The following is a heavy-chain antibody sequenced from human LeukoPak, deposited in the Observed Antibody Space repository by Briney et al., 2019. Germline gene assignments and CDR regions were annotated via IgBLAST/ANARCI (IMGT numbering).Heavy chain of an antibody. V-gene: IGHV4-34*01. J-gene: IGHJ3*02. D-gene: IGHD3-22*01. Sequence: SSETLSLTCAVYGGSFIVYSWSWIRQPPGKGLGWVWEINHSGSTNYNPSLKSRVTISVDTSKTQFSLKLSSVTAADTAVYYCARARRNYYYDSSGHRRSLGAFDIWGQGTMVTVSS. CDR3: ARARRNYYYDSSGHRRSLGAFDI. CDR2: INHSGST. CDR1: GGSFIVYS.